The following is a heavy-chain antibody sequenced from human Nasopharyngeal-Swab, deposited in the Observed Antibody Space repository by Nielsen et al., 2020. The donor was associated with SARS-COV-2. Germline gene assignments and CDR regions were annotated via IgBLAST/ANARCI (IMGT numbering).Heavy chain of an antibody. V-gene: IGHV4-59*01. CDR1: GGSISGYY. CDR2: IYYSGST. D-gene: IGHD6-13*01. CDR3: ARDSSSSWLDAFDI. Sequence: GSLRLSCTVSGGSISGYYWSWIRQPPGKGLEWIGYIYYSGSTNYNPSLKSRVTISVDTSKNQFSLKLSSVTAADTAVYYCARDSSSSWLDAFDIWGQGTMVTVSS. J-gene: IGHJ3*02.